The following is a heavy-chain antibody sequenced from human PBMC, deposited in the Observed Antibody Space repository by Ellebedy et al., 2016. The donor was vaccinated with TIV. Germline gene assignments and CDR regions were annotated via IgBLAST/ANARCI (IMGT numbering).Heavy chain of an antibody. CDR1: GFSLSTSAVV. CDR3: ARTGRFAFDY. V-gene: IGHV2-5*01. Sequence: SGPTLVKPTQTLTLTCTFSGFSLSTSAVVVGWVRQPPGRAPEWLAFIYGNDDKRYSPSLKSRLTITKDTAKNQVVLTMTNMDPVDTATYYCARTGRFAFDYWGQGTLVTVSS. CDR2: IYGNDDK. D-gene: IGHD3-3*01. J-gene: IGHJ4*02.